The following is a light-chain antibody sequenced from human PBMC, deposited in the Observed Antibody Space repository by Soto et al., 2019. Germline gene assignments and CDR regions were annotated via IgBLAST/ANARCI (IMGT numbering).Light chain of an antibody. CDR2: AAS. Sequence: DIQMTQSPSSLSASVGDRVTITCRASQSISSYLNWYQQKPGKAPKLLIYAASSLQSGVPSRFSGNGSGTDFTLTISSLQPEDFATDYCQQSYSTPYTFGQGTKLEIK. V-gene: IGKV1-39*01. CDR1: QSISSY. CDR3: QQSYSTPYT. J-gene: IGKJ2*01.